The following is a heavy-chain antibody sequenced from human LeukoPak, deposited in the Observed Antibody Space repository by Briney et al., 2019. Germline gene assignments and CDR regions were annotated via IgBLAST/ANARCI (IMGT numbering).Heavy chain of an antibody. CDR3: ARYYDFWSGFDP. V-gene: IGHV1-8*01. Sequence: ASVKVSCKASGYTFTSYDINWVRQATGQGLEWMGWMNPNSGNTGYAQKFQGRVTMTRNTSISTAYMELSSLRSEDTAVYYCARYYDFWSGFDPWSQGTLVTVSS. CDR2: MNPNSGNT. CDR1: GYTFTSYD. D-gene: IGHD3-3*01. J-gene: IGHJ5*02.